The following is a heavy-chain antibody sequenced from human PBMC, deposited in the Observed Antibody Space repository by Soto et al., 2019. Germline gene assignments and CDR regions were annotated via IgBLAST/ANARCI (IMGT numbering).Heavy chain of an antibody. J-gene: IGHJ4*02. Sequence: LSRSCATCGWQQIRHPSARVHQGPGKGLEWVAVVSIGGSTHYADSVRGRFTISRDNSKNTLSLQMNSLTAEDTAVYFCAKSRGVGGHLGYWGQGPLVTVSS. CDR3: AKSRGVGGHLGY. D-gene: IGHD2-8*02. CDR1: GWQQIRHP. V-gene: IGHV3-23*01. CDR2: VSIGGST.